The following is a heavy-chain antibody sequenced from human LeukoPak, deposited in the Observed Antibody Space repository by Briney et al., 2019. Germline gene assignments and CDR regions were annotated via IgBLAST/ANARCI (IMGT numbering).Heavy chain of an antibody. Sequence: QPGGSLRLSCAASGFPFSSYAMSWVRQAPGKGLEWVSAISGSGGSTYYADSVKGRFTISRDNSKNTLYLQMNSLRAEDTAVYYCAKINAPRVGFDYWGQGTLVTVSS. V-gene: IGHV3-23*01. J-gene: IGHJ4*02. D-gene: IGHD1-26*01. CDR1: GFPFSSYA. CDR3: AKINAPRVGFDY. CDR2: ISGSGGST.